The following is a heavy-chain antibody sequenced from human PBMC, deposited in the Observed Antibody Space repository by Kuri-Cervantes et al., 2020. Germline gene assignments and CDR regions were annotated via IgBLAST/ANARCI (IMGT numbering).Heavy chain of an antibody. CDR2: ISYDGSNK. V-gene: IGHV3-30-3*01. J-gene: IGHJ4*02. Sequence: GESLKISCAASGFTFSSYAMHWVRQGPGKGLEWVAVISYDGSNKYYADSVKGRFTISRDNSKNTLYLQMNNLRAEDTAVYYGAKADFGSSSYYWGQGTLVTVSS. CDR1: GFTFSSYA. CDR3: AKADFGSSSYY. D-gene: IGHD6-13*01.